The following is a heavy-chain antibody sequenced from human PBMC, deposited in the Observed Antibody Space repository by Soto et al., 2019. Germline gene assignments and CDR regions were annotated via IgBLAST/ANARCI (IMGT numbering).Heavy chain of an antibody. D-gene: IGHD1-1*01. CDR2: INPNNGGT. V-gene: IGHV1-2*02. CDR3: ARALPRTVLGFDY. Sequence: QVQLVQAGAEVKMPGASVKVACKASGYTFTDTFIHWLRQTPGQRPEWMGWINPNNGGTHYARNFQGRVTLTRDQSITTAYMELVGLESDDSAFYFCARALPRTVLGFDYWGKGTLVTVSS. CDR1: GYTFTDTF. J-gene: IGHJ4*02.